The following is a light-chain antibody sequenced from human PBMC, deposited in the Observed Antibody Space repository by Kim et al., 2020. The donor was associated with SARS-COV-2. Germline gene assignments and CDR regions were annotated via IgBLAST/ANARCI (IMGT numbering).Light chain of an antibody. Sequence: QSVLTQPPSLSGAPGQRVTISCAGSSSNIGAGHDVHWYQQLPGTAPKLLIYDNNNRPSGVPDRFSGSKSGTSASLAITGLQAEDEAAYYCQSYDTSLGTYVFGTGTKVTVL. J-gene: IGLJ1*01. CDR2: DNN. CDR1: SSNIGAGHD. CDR3: QSYDTSLGTYV. V-gene: IGLV1-40*01.